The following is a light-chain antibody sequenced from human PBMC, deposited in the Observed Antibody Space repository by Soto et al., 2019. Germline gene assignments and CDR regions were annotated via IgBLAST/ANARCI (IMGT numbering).Light chain of an antibody. CDR1: QSVSSY. Sequence: EIVLTQSPATLSLSPGERATLSCRASQSVSSYLAWYQQKPGQAPRLLIYDASNRATGIPARFSGSGSGTXXTLTISSLEPEDFAVYYCQQRSNWVFGPGTKVDIK. CDR3: QQRSNWV. J-gene: IGKJ3*01. CDR2: DAS. V-gene: IGKV3-11*01.